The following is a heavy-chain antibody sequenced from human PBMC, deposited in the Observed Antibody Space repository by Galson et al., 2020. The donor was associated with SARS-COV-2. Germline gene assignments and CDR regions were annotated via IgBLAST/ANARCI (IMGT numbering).Heavy chain of an antibody. Sequence: SETLSLTCAAYGGSFNGYYWSWIRQSPGKGLEWIAEINPSGSINYNPSLKSRCTISGDTSKNPFSLKLTTITVADTAVYYCARGHHQITTLVVCFTGGCFYFDSWGQGTLVTVSS. D-gene: IGHD3-22*01. CDR1: GGSFNGYY. V-gene: IGHV4-34*01. CDR3: ARGHHQITTLVVCFTGGCFYFDS. J-gene: IGHJ4*02. CDR2: INPSGSI.